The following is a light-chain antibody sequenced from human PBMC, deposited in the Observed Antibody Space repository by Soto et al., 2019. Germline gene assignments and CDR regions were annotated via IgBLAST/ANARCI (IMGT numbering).Light chain of an antibody. CDR3: TSYTRNSTVA. Sequence: QSVLTQPASVSGSRGGSITISCSGTSSDVGRYNYVSWYQQHPGKAPKLLIYEVSNRPSGVSNRLSGSKSGNTASLTISGLQAEDEADYYCTSYTRNSTVAFGGGTKITVL. CDR1: SSDVGRYNY. CDR2: EVS. V-gene: IGLV2-14*01. J-gene: IGLJ2*01.